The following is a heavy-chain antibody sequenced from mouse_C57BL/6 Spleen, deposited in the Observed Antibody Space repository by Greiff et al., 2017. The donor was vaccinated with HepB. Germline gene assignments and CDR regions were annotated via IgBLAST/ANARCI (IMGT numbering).Heavy chain of an antibody. CDR2: IYPGDGDT. J-gene: IGHJ4*01. D-gene: IGHD2-5*01. Sequence: QVQLQQSGPELVKPGASVKISCKASGYAFSSSWMNWVKQRPGKGLEWIGRIYPGDGDTNYNGKFKGKATLTADKSSSTAYMQLSSLTSEDSAVYFCARRGSNYVAIAMDYWGQGTSVTVSS. V-gene: IGHV1-82*01. CDR1: GYAFSSSW. CDR3: ARRGSNYVAIAMDY.